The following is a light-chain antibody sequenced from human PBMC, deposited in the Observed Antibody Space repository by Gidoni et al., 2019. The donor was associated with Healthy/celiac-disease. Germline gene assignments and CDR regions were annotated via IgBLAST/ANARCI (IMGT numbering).Light chain of an antibody. CDR1: SSNIGAGYD. J-gene: IGLJ1*01. Sequence: QSVLTQPRSVSGAPGQRVTISCTGSSSNIGAGYDVHWYQQLPGTAPKLLIYGNSNRPSGVPDRFSGSKSGTSASLAITGLQAEDEADYYCQSYDSSLSVSYVFGTGTKVTVL. V-gene: IGLV1-40*01. CDR3: QSYDSSLSVSYV. CDR2: GNS.